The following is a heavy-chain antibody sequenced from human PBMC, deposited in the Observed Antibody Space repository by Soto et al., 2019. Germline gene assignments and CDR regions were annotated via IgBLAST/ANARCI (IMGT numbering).Heavy chain of an antibody. CDR1: GYSFTNYG. CDR3: ARDLDDILTGPNFDP. D-gene: IGHD3-9*01. CDR2: INAYNGNT. J-gene: IGHJ5*02. Sequence: ASVKLSCKASGYSFTNYGIHWVRQAPGQGLQWMGWINAYNGNTKYSQKFQGRVTFTRDTSASTVYMEMSSLRSEDAAVYFCARDLDDILTGPNFDPWGQGTLVTVSS. V-gene: IGHV1-3*01.